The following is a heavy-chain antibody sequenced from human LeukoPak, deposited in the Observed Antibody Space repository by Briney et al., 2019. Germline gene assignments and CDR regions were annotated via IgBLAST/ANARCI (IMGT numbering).Heavy chain of an antibody. CDR2: ISSSGSTI. CDR1: GITFSDYY. J-gene: IGHJ4*02. CDR3: AREYYYDSSGGPFDY. V-gene: IGHV3-11*01. Sequence: GGSLRLSCAASGITFSDYYMSWIRQAPGKGLEWVSYISSSGSTIYYADSVKGRFTISRDNAKNSLYLQMNSLRAEDTAVYYCAREYYYDSSGGPFDYWGQGTLVTVSS. D-gene: IGHD3-22*01.